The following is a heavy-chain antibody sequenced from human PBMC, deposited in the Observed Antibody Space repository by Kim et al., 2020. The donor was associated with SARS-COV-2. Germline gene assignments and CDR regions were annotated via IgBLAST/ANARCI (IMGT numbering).Heavy chain of an antibody. CDR3: ASPLLWFGESRSDY. Sequence: GGSLRLSCAASGFTFSSYSMNWVRQAPGKGLEWVSYISSSSSTIYYADSVKGRFTISRDNAKNSLYLQMNSLRAEDTAVYYCASPLLWFGESRSDYWGQGTLVTVSS. CDR1: GFTFSSYS. J-gene: IGHJ4*02. V-gene: IGHV3-48*04. D-gene: IGHD3-10*01. CDR2: ISSSSSTI.